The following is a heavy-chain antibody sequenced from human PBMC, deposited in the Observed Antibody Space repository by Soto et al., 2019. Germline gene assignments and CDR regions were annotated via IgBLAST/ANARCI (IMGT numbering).Heavy chain of an antibody. CDR3: ARDYLYDSSGCIDY. CDR1: GFTFTSHG. V-gene: IGHV3-33*01. Sequence: QVRLVESGGGVAQPGRSLRLSCATSGFTFTSHGMHWVRQAPGKGLEWVAVIWYDGGSKYYADSVRGRFTISRDNSENTLYLHMNSLRAEDTATYYCARDYLYDSSGCIDYWGQGTLVTVSS. D-gene: IGHD3-22*01. CDR2: IWYDGGSK. J-gene: IGHJ4*02.